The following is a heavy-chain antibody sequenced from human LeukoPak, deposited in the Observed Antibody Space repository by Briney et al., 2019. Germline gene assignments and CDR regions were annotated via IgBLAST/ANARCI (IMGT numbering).Heavy chain of an antibody. CDR2: ISGSGGST. J-gene: IGHJ4*02. CDR3: AKDPSILWWVGNFDY. V-gene: IGHV3-23*01. Sequence: GGSLRLSCAASGFTFSSYAMSWVRQAPGKGLEWVSAISGSGGSTYYADSVKGRFTISRDNSKNTLYLQMNSLRAEDTAVYYCAKDPSILWWVGNFDYWGQGTLVTVSS. D-gene: IGHD2-21*01. CDR1: GFTFSSYA.